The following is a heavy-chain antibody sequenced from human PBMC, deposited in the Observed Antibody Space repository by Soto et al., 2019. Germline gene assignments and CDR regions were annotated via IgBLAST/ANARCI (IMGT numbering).Heavy chain of an antibody. Sequence: QVQLVESGGGLVKPGGSLRLSCAASGFTFGDYYMSWIRQAPGKGLEWVSYISSSGSSTYYVDSVRARFTISRDNAKNSLYLQMDSLGAEDTAVYYCARAAAARHAAWYWGQGTLVTVSS. CDR3: ARAAAARHAAWY. V-gene: IGHV3-11*01. CDR2: ISSSGSST. J-gene: IGHJ4*02. CDR1: GFTFGDYY. D-gene: IGHD6-6*01.